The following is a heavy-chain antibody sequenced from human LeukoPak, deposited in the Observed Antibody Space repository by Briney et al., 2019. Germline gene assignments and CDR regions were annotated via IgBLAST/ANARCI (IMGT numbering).Heavy chain of an antibody. D-gene: IGHD4-17*01. CDR1: GFTFSSYS. CDR2: ISSSSSYI. Sequence: PGGSLRLSCAASGFTFSSYSMNWVRQAPEKGLEWVSSISSSSSYIYYADSVKGRFTISRDNAKNSLYLQMDSLRAEDTAVYYCARDRTVATPDYWGQGTLVTVSS. V-gene: IGHV3-21*01. J-gene: IGHJ4*02. CDR3: ARDRTVATPDY.